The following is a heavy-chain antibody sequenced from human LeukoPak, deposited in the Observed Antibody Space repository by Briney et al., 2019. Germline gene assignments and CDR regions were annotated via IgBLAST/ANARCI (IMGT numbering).Heavy chain of an antibody. Sequence: GGSLRLSCAASGFTFSDYWMNWVRQAPGKGLEWVSSTVSRGTTQYADSVKGRFTVSRDTSKNTLYLQMNSLRADDTAVYYCAKCSTSAYTTGWCNWIDPWGQGTLVTVSS. CDR3: AKCSTSAYTTGWCNWIDP. V-gene: IGHV3-23*01. J-gene: IGHJ5*02. CDR1: GFTFSDYW. D-gene: IGHD6-19*01. CDR2: TVSRGTT.